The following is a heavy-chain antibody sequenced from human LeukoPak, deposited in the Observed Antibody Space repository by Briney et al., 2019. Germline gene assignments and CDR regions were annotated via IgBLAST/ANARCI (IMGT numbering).Heavy chain of an antibody. CDR3: ARDRTRITGDRGPHYWYFDL. Sequence: PSETLSLTCTVSGGSISSYYWSWIRQSAGKGLEWIGRIYTSGSTNYNPSLKSRVTISVDTSKNQFSLKLSSVTAADTAVYYCARDRTRITGDRGPHYWYFDLWGRGTLVTVSS. V-gene: IGHV4-4*07. CDR2: IYTSGST. D-gene: IGHD7-27*01. J-gene: IGHJ2*01. CDR1: GGSISSYY.